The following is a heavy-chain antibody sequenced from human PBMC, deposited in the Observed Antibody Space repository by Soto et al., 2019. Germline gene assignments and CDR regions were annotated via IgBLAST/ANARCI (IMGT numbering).Heavy chain of an antibody. D-gene: IGHD3-10*01. CDR2: IYYIGTT. V-gene: IGHV4-61*01. Sequence: QVQLQESGPGLVKPSETLSLTCSVSDGSVNTGNYYWSWIRQPPGKGLEWIGHIYYIGTTNYNPSLKSRVTISGDTSKTQFSLKVTSVTAADTAVYFCAREEKELSRYGGDFDYWGQGILVTVSS. CDR3: AREEKELSRYGGDFDY. J-gene: IGHJ4*02. CDR1: DGSVNTGNYY.